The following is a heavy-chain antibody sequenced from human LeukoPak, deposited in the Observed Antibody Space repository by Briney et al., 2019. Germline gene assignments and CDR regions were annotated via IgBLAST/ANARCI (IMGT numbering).Heavy chain of an antibody. CDR2: ISWNSGSI. D-gene: IGHD2-15*01. CDR1: GFTFDDYA. J-gene: IGHJ4*02. V-gene: IGHV3-9*01. CDR3: AKAKVALDY. Sequence: GRSLRLSCAASGFTFDDYAMHWVRQAPGKGLEWVSGISWNSGSIGYADSVKGRFTISRDNAKNSLYLQMNSLRAEDTASYYCAKAKVALDYWGQGTLVTVSS.